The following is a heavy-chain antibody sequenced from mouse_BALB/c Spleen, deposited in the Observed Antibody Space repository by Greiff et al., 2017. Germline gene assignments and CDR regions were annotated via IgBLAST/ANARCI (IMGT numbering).Heavy chain of an antibody. CDR1: GFSLTSYD. Sequence: QVQLKESGPGLVEPSQSLSITCTVSGFSLTSYDISWIRQPPGKGLEWLGVIWTGGGTNYNSAFMSRLSISKDNSKSQVFLKMNSLQTDDTAIYYCVRDRYYYGSSPFAYWGQGTLVTVSA. CDR3: VRDRYYYGSSPFAY. D-gene: IGHD1-1*01. J-gene: IGHJ3*01. V-gene: IGHV2-9-2*01. CDR2: IWTGGGT.